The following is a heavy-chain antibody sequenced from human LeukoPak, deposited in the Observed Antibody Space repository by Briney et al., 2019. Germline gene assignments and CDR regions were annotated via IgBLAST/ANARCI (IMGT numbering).Heavy chain of an antibody. J-gene: IGHJ5*02. CDR1: GGSISSSSYY. D-gene: IGHD6-19*01. V-gene: IGHV4-39*01. CDR3: ARLRAVAGAGGWFDP. CDR2: IYYSAST. Sequence: PSETLSLTCTVSGGSISSSSYYWGWIRQPPGKGLEWIGSIYYSASTYYNPSLKSRVTISVDTSKNQFSLKLSSVTAADTAVYYCARLRAVAGAGGWFDPWGQGTLVTVSS.